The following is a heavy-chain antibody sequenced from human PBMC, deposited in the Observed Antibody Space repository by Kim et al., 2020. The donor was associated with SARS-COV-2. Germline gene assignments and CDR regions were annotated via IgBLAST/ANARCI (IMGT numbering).Heavy chain of an antibody. CDR1: GYTFTTYG. CDR3: ARDHSSSWYDY. Sequence: ASVKVSCKASGYTFTTYGISWVRQAPGQGLEWMGWICAYNGNTNYSQKLQGRVTMTTDTSTSTAYMELRSLRSDDTAVYYCARDHSSSWYDYWGQGTLVTVSS. CDR2: ICAYNGNT. V-gene: IGHV1-18*01. D-gene: IGHD6-13*01. J-gene: IGHJ4*02.